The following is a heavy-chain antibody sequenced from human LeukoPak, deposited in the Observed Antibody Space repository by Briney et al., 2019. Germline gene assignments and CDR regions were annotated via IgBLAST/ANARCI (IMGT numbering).Heavy chain of an antibody. D-gene: IGHD6-6*01. CDR3: ARSNYYYYYMDV. J-gene: IGHJ6*03. CDR2: IYYSGST. V-gene: IGHV4-39*07. CDR1: GGSISSSSYY. Sequence: SETLSLTCTVSGGSISSSSYYWGWIRQPPGKGLEWIGSIYYSGSTYYNPSLKSRVTISVDTSKNQFSLKLSSVTAADTAVYYCARSNYYYYYMDVWGKGTTVTVSS.